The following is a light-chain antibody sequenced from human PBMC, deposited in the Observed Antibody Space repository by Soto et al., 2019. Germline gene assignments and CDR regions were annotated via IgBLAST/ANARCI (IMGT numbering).Light chain of an antibody. CDR3: QQYGSSPWT. V-gene: IGKV3-20*01. CDR2: RAS. J-gene: IGKJ1*01. Sequence: IVMTQSPATLSVSPGERATLSCRASQSINSNLAWYQQKPGQAPRLLMFRASIRATGFPARFSGSGSGTDFTLTISRLEPEDFAVYYCQQYGSSPWTFGQGTKVEIK. CDR1: QSINSN.